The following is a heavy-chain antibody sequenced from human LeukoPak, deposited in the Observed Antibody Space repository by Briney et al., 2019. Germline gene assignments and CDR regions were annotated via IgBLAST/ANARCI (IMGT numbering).Heavy chain of an antibody. J-gene: IGHJ4*02. Sequence: LETLSLTCTVSGGSVSSGSYYWSWIRQPPGKGLEWIGYIYYSGSTNYNPSLKSRVTISVDTSKNQFSLKLSSVTAADTAVYYCARGVAVAGTMGDWSGFDYWGQGTLVTVSS. V-gene: IGHV4-61*01. CDR1: GGSVSSGSYY. D-gene: IGHD6-19*01. CDR2: IYYSGST. CDR3: ARGVAVAGTMGDWSGFDY.